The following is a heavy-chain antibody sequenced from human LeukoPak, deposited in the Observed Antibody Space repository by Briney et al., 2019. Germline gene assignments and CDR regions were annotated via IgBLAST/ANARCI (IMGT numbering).Heavy chain of an antibody. V-gene: IGHV3-23*01. CDR1: GFTFSSYA. J-gene: IGHJ4*02. CDR2: ISGSGGST. CDR3: AKDRRYYDSSGYFDDY. D-gene: IGHD3-22*01. Sequence: PGGSLRLSCAASGFTFSSYAMSWVRHAPGKGLEWVSAISGSGGSTYYADSVKGRFTISRDNSKNTLYLQMNSLRAEDTAVYYCAKDRRYYDSSGYFDDYWGQGTLVTVSS.